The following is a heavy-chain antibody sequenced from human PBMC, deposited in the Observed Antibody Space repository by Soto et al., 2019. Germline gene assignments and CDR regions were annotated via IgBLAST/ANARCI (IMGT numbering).Heavy chain of an antibody. Sequence: QAQLVESGGGVVQPGRSLRLSCEVSGFRFSSYGVHWVRQAPGKGLEWVALISDDGRNTFYPDSVKGRFSISRDNSKNAVYLQMNILRAEDTDVYYCAKAPRCNGAVTHYYNGMDVWGQGTTVTVS. V-gene: IGHV3-30*18. CDR1: GFRFSSYG. J-gene: IGHJ6*02. CDR3: AKAPRCNGAVTHYYNGMDV. D-gene: IGHD4-17*01. CDR2: ISDDGRNT.